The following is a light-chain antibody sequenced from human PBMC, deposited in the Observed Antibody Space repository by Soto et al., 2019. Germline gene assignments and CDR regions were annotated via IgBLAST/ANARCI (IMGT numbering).Light chain of an antibody. CDR2: GAS. Sequence: EIVLTQSPGTLSLSPGERATLSCRASQSVCSSYLAWYQQKPGQAPRLLIYGASSMATGIADRFSGSGSGTDFTRTISRLEPEDFAVYYWQQYGSSPLTFGGGTKVEIK. V-gene: IGKV3-20*01. J-gene: IGKJ4*01. CDR1: QSVCSSY. CDR3: QQYGSSPLT.